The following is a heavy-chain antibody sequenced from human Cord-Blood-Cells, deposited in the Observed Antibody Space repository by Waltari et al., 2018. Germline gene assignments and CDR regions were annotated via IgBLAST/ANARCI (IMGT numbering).Heavy chain of an antibody. V-gene: IGHV3-7*04. CDR1: GFSFRSLW. J-gene: IGHJ4*02. CDR2: IKQDGSEK. Sequence: EVQLVESGGALVQPGGSLRLSCAASGFSFRSLWMSWVRQAPGKGLEWVANIKQDGSEKYYVDSVKGRFTISRDNAKNSLYLQMNSLRAEDTAVYYCARGGGADYWGQGTLVTVSS. CDR3: ARGGGADY. D-gene: IGHD3-16*01.